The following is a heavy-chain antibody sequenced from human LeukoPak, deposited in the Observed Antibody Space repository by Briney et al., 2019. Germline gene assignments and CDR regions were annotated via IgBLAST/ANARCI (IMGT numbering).Heavy chain of an antibody. D-gene: IGHD3-22*01. V-gene: IGHV3-23*01. J-gene: IGHJ4*02. CDR1: GFTFSSYA. CDR2: ISGSGGST. Sequence: GGSLRLSCAASGFTFSSYAMSWVRQAPGKGLEWVSAISGSGGSTYYAGSVKGRFTISRDNSKNTLYLQMNSLRAEDTAVYYCAKIWDYYDSSGYFPGYYFDYWGQGTLVTVSS. CDR3: AKIWDYYDSSGYFPGYYFDY.